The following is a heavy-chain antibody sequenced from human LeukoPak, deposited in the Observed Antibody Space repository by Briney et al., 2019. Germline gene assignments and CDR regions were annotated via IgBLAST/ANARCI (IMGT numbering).Heavy chain of an antibody. V-gene: IGHV1-8*01. J-gene: IGHJ4*02. CDR2: MNPNSGNT. D-gene: IGHD6-13*01. CDR1: GYTFTSYD. Sequence: GASVKVSCKASGYTFTSYDINWVRQATGQGLEWMGWMNPNSGNTGYAQKFQGRVTMTRNTSISTAYMKLSSLRSEDTAVYYCARVIGYSSSWYVDYWGQGTLVTVSS. CDR3: ARVIGYSSSWYVDY.